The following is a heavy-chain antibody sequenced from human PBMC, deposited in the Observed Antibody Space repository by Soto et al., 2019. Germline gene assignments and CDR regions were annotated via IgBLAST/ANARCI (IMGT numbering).Heavy chain of an antibody. Sequence: QVQLVQSGAELKKPGASVKVSCKASGYTFSNYDMNWVRQATGQGPEWIGWVNPNNGDTGYVQKFQGRVTLTTDISTTTAYMELTSLRSEDTAIYYCAKVSRKGSAIDFDYWGPGTLITVSS. D-gene: IGHD3-10*01. V-gene: IGHV1-8*01. CDR3: AKVSRKGSAIDFDY. J-gene: IGHJ4*02. CDR1: GYTFSNYD. CDR2: VNPNNGDT.